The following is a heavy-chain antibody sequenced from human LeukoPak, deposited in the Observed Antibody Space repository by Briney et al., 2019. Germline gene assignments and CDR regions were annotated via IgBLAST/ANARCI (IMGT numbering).Heavy chain of an antibody. CDR1: GGTFSSYA. CDR3: ARARRVVPAAIMHYYYYMDV. Sequence: SVKVSCKASGGTFSSYAISWVRQAPGQGLEWMGGIIPIFGTASYAQKFQGRVTITTDESTSTAYMELSSLRSEDTAVYYCARARRVVPAAIMHYYYYMDVWGKGTTVTVSS. J-gene: IGHJ6*03. CDR2: IIPIFGTA. D-gene: IGHD2-2*01. V-gene: IGHV1-69*05.